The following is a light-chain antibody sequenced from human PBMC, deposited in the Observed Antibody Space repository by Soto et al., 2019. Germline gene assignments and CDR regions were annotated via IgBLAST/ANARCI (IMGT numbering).Light chain of an antibody. CDR2: SAS. J-gene: IGKJ1*01. V-gene: IGKV1-27*01. CDR3: QTYNSAPQT. Sequence: DIQMTQSPSSLSASVGDRVTITCRASQGISKYLAWYQQKPGKVPKVLIYSASTLQSGVPSRFSGSGSGTDFTLTISSLQPEDVATYYCQTYNSAPQTFGQGTKVEIK. CDR1: QGISKY.